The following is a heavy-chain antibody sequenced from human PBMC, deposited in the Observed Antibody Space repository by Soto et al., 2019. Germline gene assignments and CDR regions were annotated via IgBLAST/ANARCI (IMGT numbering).Heavy chain of an antibody. CDR1: GGTFSSYA. D-gene: IGHD2-2*01. CDR2: IIPIFGTA. CDR3: AGGGGPAAIADDYYSGMDV. J-gene: IGHJ6*02. Sequence: QVQLVQSGAEVKKPGSSVKVSCKASGGTFSSYAISWVRQAPGQGLEWMGGIIPIFGTANYAQKFQGRVTITADESPSTAYMELSSLRSEDTAVYYCAGGGGPAAIADDYYSGMDVWGQGATVTVSS. V-gene: IGHV1-69*01.